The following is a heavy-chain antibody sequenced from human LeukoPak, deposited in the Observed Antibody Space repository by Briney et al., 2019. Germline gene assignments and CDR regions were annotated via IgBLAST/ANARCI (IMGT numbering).Heavy chain of an antibody. D-gene: IGHD3-3*01. Sequence: PGGSLRLSCTASGFTFSSYWMNWVRQAPGTGLEWVVNINQDGSTKYYLDSVKGRFTISRDNAKNSLYLQMNSLRDDDSAAYFCARVYLERLTAGYFDHWGQGTQVTVSP. V-gene: IGHV3-7*04. CDR3: ARVYLERLTAGYFDH. CDR1: GFTFSSYW. CDR2: INQDGSTK. J-gene: IGHJ4*02.